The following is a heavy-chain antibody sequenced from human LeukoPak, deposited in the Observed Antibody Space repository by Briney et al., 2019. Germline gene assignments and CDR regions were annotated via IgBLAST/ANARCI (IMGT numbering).Heavy chain of an antibody. CDR3: ARHGVGQGAFDI. V-gene: IGHV4-4*09. CDR2: IYTSGNT. CDR1: GVYMSSYQ. Sequence: SETLSLTCTVSGVYMSSYQWRWIPQPPGKGVEGVGYIYTSGNTNYNPSLKSRGNISGDTSKKQFSLKRRSGTAGDQAGDFWARHGVGQGAFDIWGQGTMVTVSS. D-gene: IGHD3-10*01. J-gene: IGHJ3*02.